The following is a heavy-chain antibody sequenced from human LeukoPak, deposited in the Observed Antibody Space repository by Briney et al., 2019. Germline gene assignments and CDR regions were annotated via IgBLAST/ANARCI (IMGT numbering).Heavy chain of an antibody. V-gene: IGHV4-4*02. CDR3: SATVTTGGYYFDY. Sequence: PSETLSLTCAVSGGSISSSNWWSWVRQPPGKGLEWIGEIYHSGCTNYNPSLKSRVTISVDKSKNQFSLKLSSVTAADTAVYYCSATVTTGGYYFDYWGQGTLVTVSS. CDR2: IYHSGCT. D-gene: IGHD4-17*01. CDR1: GGSISSSNW. J-gene: IGHJ4*02.